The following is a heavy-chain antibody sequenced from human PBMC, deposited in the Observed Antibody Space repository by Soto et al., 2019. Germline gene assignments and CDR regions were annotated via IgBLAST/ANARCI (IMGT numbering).Heavy chain of an antibody. D-gene: IGHD3-3*01. J-gene: IGHJ4*02. Sequence: SETLSLTCTVSGGSISSGGYYWSWIRQHPGKGLEWIGYIYYSGSTYYNPSLKSRVTISVDTSKNQFSLKLSSVTAADTAVYYCAREEWLKWRYFDYWGQGTLVTVSS. CDR1: GGSISSGGYY. CDR2: IYYSGST. V-gene: IGHV4-31*03. CDR3: AREEWLKWRYFDY.